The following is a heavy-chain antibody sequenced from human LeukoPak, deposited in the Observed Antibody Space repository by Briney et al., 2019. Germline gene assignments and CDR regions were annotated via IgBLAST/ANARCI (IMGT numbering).Heavy chain of an antibody. CDR2: INSDGSST. CDR1: GFTFSSYW. J-gene: IGHJ4*02. V-gene: IGHV3-74*01. D-gene: IGHD4-17*01. CDR3: ARDIRSDYGDPPGY. Sequence: PGGSLRLYCAASGFTFSSYWMHWVRQAPGKGLVWVSRINSDGSSTSYADSVKGRFTISRDNAKNTLYLQMNSLRAEDTAVYYCARDIRSDYGDPPGYWGQGTLVTVSS.